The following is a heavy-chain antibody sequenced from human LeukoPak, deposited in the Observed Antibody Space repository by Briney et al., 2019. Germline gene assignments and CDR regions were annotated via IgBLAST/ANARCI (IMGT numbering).Heavy chain of an antibody. CDR3: ARSSGTGTFSY. V-gene: IGHV4-39*02. J-gene: IGHJ4*02. D-gene: IGHD6-25*01. Sequence: PETLSLTCTVSGDSISRSTYYWAWIRQPPGKGLEWIGSVYYGRSPYFNPSLESRATISVDTSKNHFSLKMSSVTAADTAVYYCARSSGTGTFSYWGQGTLVTVSS. CDR2: VYYGRSP. CDR1: GDSISRSTYY.